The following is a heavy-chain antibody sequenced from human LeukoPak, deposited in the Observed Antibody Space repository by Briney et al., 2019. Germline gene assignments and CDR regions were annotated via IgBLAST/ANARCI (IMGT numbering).Heavy chain of an antibody. CDR2: INHSGST. CDR1: GFTFGNYA. Sequence: GSLRLSCRASGFTFGNYAMSWIRQPPGKGLEWIGEINHSGSTNYNPSLKSRVTISVDTSKNQFSLKLSSVTAADTAVYYCARHSYSSGWAVDYWGQGTLVTVSS. D-gene: IGHD6-19*01. CDR3: ARHSYSSGWAVDY. V-gene: IGHV4-34*01. J-gene: IGHJ4*02.